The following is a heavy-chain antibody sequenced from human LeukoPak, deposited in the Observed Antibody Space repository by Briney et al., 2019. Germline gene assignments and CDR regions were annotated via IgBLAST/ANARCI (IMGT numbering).Heavy chain of an antibody. Sequence: PGGSLRLSCAASGFTFSSYSMNWVRQAPGKGLEWVSSISSSSSYIYYADSVKGRFTISRDNAKNSLYLQMNSLRAEDTAVYYCARVRATVHYYDSSGLLYWGQGTLVTVSS. CDR1: GFTFSSYS. D-gene: IGHD3-22*01. V-gene: IGHV3-21*01. CDR2: ISSSSSYI. J-gene: IGHJ4*02. CDR3: ARVRATVHYYDSSGLLY.